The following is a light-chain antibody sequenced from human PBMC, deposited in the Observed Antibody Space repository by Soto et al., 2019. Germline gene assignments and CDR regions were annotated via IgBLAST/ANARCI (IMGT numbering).Light chain of an antibody. V-gene: IGKV1-5*03. J-gene: IGKJ2*01. CDR2: KAS. CDR1: QRISSW. CDR3: QQYKSYPYT. Sequence: DIQMTQSPSTLSTSVGDRVTITCRASQRISSWLAWYQQKPWKAPNLLIYKASNLQSGVPSRFSGSGSGTEFTLTISSLQPDDFATYYCQQYKSYPYTFGQGTKLEIK.